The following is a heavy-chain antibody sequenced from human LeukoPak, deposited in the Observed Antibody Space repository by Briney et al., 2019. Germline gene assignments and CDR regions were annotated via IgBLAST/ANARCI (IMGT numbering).Heavy chain of an antibody. D-gene: IGHD5-24*01. CDR1: GVTFSGSV. Sequence: GGSLRLSCAASGVTFSGSVIHWVRQASGKGLEWVGRIRSKDNNGATAYAASVKGRFTISRDDSKNTAYLQMNSLKTEDTAMYYCARHVEPYYYSAMDVWGQGTTVTVS. CDR2: IRSKDNNGAT. J-gene: IGHJ6*02. CDR3: ARHVEPYYYSAMDV. V-gene: IGHV3-73*01.